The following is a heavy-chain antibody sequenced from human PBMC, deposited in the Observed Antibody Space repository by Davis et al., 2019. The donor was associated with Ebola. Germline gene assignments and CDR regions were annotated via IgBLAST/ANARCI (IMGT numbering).Heavy chain of an antibody. CDR2: IWYDGSNK. D-gene: IGHD4-17*01. CDR3: ARDPSHDYGDYVGGWFDP. CDR1: GFTFSSYG. Sequence: GESLKISCAASGFTFSSYGMHWVRQALGKGLEWVAVIWYDGSNKYYADSVKGRFTISRDNSKNTLYLQMNSLRAEDTAVYYCARDPSHDYGDYVGGWFDPWGQGTLVTVSS. V-gene: IGHV3-33*01. J-gene: IGHJ5*02.